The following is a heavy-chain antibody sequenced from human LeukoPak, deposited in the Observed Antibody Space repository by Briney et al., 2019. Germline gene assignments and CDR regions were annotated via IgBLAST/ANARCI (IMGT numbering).Heavy chain of an antibody. Sequence: TLSLTCTVSGGSISSGGYYWSWIRQHPGKGLEWIGYIYYSGSTYYNPSLKSRVTISVDTSKNQFSLKLSSVTAADTAVYYCARDFTAKDYYGMDVWGQGTTVTVSS. CDR2: IYYSGST. J-gene: IGHJ6*02. D-gene: IGHD5-18*01. CDR1: GGSISSGGYY. CDR3: ARDFTAKDYYGMDV. V-gene: IGHV4-31*03.